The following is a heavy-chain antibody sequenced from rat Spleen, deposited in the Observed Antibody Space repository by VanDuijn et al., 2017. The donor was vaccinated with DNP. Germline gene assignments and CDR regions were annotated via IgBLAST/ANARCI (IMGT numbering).Heavy chain of an antibody. V-gene: IGHV2-43*01. D-gene: IGHD4-4*01. Sequence: QVQLKESGPGLVQPSQTLSLACTVSGFSLTSYHVTWVRQPPGKGLEWMGVIWTGGGTAYNSLLKSRLSITRDTSKSQVFLKMNSLQTEDTATYYCARHEIRGSYVMDAWGQGASVTVSS. J-gene: IGHJ4*01. CDR1: GFSLTSYH. CDR3: ARHEIRGSYVMDA. CDR2: IWTGGGT.